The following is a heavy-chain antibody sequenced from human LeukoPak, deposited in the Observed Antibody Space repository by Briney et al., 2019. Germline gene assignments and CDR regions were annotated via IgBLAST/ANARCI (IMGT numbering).Heavy chain of an antibody. CDR1: GGSISSSSYY. D-gene: IGHD5-18*01. Sequence: SETLSLTCTVSGGSISSSSYYWGWIRQPPGKGLEWIGSIYYSGSTYYNPSLKSRVTISVDTSKNQFSLKLSSVTAADTAVYYCAGVDTAISPTLGPWGQGTLVTVSS. CDR3: AGVDTAISPTLGP. CDR2: IYYSGST. V-gene: IGHV4-39*01. J-gene: IGHJ5*02.